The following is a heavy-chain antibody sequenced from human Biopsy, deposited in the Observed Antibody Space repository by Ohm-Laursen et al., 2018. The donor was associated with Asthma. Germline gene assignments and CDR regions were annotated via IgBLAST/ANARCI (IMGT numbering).Heavy chain of an antibody. CDR1: SGSGGYMRSGNYY. Sequence: SETLSLTCSLSSGSGGYMRSGNYYWGWIRQPPGKGLEWIGSIYYSGTTYYNPSLESRVTVSADTSKNHFSLKLTSVTAADTAVYYCVRGSSSWHHGPFHYYYGLDVWGQGTTATVPS. CDR2: IYYSGTT. V-gene: IGHV4-39*01. J-gene: IGHJ6*02. CDR3: VRGSSSWHHGPFHYYYGLDV. D-gene: IGHD6-13*01.